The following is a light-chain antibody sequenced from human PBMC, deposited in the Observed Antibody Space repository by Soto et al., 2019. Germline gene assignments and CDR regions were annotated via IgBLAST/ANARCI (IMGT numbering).Light chain of an antibody. Sequence: EIVLTQSPGTLSLSPGERATLSCRASQSVSSSYLAWYQQKPGQAPRLLIYGASSRATGIPDRFSGSGSGTDFTLTISRLEPEDIAVYYCQRYGSSPPLTFGGGTKVEIK. CDR3: QRYGSSPPLT. CDR1: QSVSSSY. J-gene: IGKJ4*01. CDR2: GAS. V-gene: IGKV3-20*01.